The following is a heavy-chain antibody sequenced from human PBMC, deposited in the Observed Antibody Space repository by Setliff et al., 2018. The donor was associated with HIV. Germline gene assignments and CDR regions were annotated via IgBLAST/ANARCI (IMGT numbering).Heavy chain of an antibody. D-gene: IGHD6-13*01. CDR3: ARGCEAAAKAARRCYYYYYMDV. J-gene: IGHJ6*03. V-gene: IGHV1-18*01. Sequence: GASVKVSCKASGYTFTSYGVTWVRQAPGQGLEWMGWINANSGHTNYAQKFQDRVTITADTSSTTAYMELSSLRSDDTAVYYCARGCEAAAKAARRCYYYYYMDVWGKGTTVTVSS. CDR2: INANSGHT. CDR1: GYTFTSYG.